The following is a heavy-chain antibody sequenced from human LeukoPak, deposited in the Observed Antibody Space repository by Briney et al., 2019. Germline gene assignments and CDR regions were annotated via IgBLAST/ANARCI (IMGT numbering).Heavy chain of an antibody. D-gene: IGHD6-19*01. V-gene: IGHV3-23*01. CDR3: AKPFTQTPYAIGWYTCDS. CDR2: VSSSGAAT. J-gene: IGHJ4*02. CDR1: GFTFSTYA. Sequence: GGSLRLSCAASGFTFSTYAMTWARQAPGKGLEWVSGVSSSGAATYYADSVKGRFTISRDNSRSTLYLHMNSLRADDTAVYYCAKPFTQTPYAIGWYTCDSWGQGTLVAVSS.